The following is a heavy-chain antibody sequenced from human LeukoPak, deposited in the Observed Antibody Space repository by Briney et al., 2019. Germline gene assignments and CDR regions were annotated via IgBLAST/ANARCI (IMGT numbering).Heavy chain of an antibody. CDR1: GFTFSDYA. CDR2: IHASGYST. J-gene: IGHJ4*02. Sequence: GGSLRLSCAASGFTFSDYAVNWVRQAPGKGLEWVSGIHASGYSTDYTDSVKGRFTISRDNSRNILYLQMNSLRAEDTAVYYWVKGPGSDFWSGSYPFDYWGQGTLVTVS. V-gene: IGHV3-23*01. CDR3: VKGPGSDFWSGSYPFDY. D-gene: IGHD3-3*01.